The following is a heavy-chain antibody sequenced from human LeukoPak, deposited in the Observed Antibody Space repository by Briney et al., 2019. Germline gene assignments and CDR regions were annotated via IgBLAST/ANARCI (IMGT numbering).Heavy chain of an antibody. CDR3: AGPVVVPAARYYYYYYMDV. CDR1: GGPFSGYY. CDR2: INHSGST. D-gene: IGHD2-2*01. J-gene: IGHJ6*03. Sequence: PSETLSLTCAVYGGPFSGYYWSWIRQPPGKGLEWIGEINHSGSTNYNPSLKSRVTISVDTSKNQFSLKLSSVTAADTAVYYCAGPVVVPAARYYYYYYMDVWGKGTTVTVSS. V-gene: IGHV4-34*01.